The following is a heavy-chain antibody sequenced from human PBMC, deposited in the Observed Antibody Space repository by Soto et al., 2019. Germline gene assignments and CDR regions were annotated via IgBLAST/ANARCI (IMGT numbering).Heavy chain of an antibody. D-gene: IGHD5-18*01. Sequence: SETLSLTCAVSGGSISSGGYSWSWIRQPPGKGLEWIGYIYHSGSTYYNPSLKSRVTISVDRSKNQFSLKLSSVTAADTAVYYCARSDDVDTAMVGFDYWGQGTLVTVSS. CDR3: ARSDDVDTAMVGFDY. V-gene: IGHV4-30-2*01. CDR2: IYHSGST. CDR1: GGSISSGGYS. J-gene: IGHJ4*02.